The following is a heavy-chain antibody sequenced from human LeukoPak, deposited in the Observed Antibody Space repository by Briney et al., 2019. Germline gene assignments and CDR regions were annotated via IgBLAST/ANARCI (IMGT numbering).Heavy chain of an antibody. CDR2: INWDNDGV. V-gene: IGHV3-9*01. J-gene: IGHJ4*02. CDR3: ARDDYNTLGYNLHL. CDR1: GFNLGDHA. D-gene: IGHD3-9*01. Sequence: GGPLRLSCVASGFNLGDHAMHWVRRAPGQGLEWVTGINWDNDGVVYAAAVKGRFTVSRDNAKNTLYLQMNSLRREDTAFYYCARDDYNTLGYNLHLWGQGTLVTVSS.